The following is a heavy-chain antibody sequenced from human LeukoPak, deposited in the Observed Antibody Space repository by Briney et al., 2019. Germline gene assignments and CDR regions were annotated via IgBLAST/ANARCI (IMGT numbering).Heavy chain of an antibody. J-gene: IGHJ4*02. D-gene: IGHD3-22*01. CDR2: INAGNGNT. CDR3: ARSSLQDVSGYYANYFDY. V-gene: IGHV1-3*03. Sequence: ASVKVSCKASGYTFTSYAMHRVRQAPGQRVEWMEWINAGNGNTKYSQEFQGRVTITRDTSASTAYMELSSLRSEDMAVYYCARSSLQDVSGYYANYFDYWGQGTLVTVSS. CDR1: GYTFTSYA.